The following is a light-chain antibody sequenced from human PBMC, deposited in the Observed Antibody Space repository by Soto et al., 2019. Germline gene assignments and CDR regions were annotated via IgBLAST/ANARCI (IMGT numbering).Light chain of an antibody. CDR1: QSVSSSY. CDR3: QQYGSSPRT. J-gene: IGKJ1*01. Sequence: EIVLTQSPGTLSLSPGERATLSCRASQSVSSSYLAWYQQKPGQAPRLLIYDASSRATGIPDRFSGSGSGKDFTLTLSRLEPEDFAVYYCQQYGSSPRTFGQGTKVEIK. CDR2: DAS. V-gene: IGKV3-20*01.